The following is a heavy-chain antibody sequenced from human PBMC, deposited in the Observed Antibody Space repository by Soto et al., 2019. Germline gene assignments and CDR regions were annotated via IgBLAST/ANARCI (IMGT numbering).Heavy chain of an antibody. D-gene: IGHD3-10*01. CDR3: ARGSYYTSGTVHRPYDY. V-gene: IGHV3-64*07. CDR2: ISYDGTIT. J-gene: IGHJ4*02. Sequence: EVRLVESGGDLVQPGGSLRLSCAASGFTFSIYAMHWVRQAPGKGLEYVSAISYDGTITYYADSVKGRFTISRDDSRNTVHLQMGSLRPEDMAVYYCARGSYYTSGTVHRPYDYWGQGTLVTVSS. CDR1: GFTFSIYA.